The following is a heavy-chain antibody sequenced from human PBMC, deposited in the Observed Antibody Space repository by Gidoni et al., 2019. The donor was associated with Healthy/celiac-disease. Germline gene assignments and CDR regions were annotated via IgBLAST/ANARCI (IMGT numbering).Heavy chain of an antibody. Sequence: QVQLVESGGGVVQPGRSLRLSCAASGFPFRSYAMHWVRQAPGKGLEWVAVISYDGSNKYYADSVKGRFTISRDNSKNTLYLQMNSLRAEDTAVYYCARDPDSSSSFAFDIWGQGTMVTVSS. CDR2: ISYDGSNK. CDR1: GFPFRSYA. V-gene: IGHV3-30-3*01. CDR3: ARDPDSSSSFAFDI. D-gene: IGHD6-13*01. J-gene: IGHJ3*02.